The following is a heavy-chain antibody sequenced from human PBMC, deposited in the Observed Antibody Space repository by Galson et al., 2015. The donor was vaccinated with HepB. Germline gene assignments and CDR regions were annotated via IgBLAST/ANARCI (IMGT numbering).Heavy chain of an antibody. Sequence: SLRLSCAASGFTFSNYAMSWVRQAPGKRLEWISTFSGGHTTTWYAASVKGRFTTSRDNSKDTLYLQMDSLRVDDTAIYYCVKADRGYCSGAQCCPFDHWGQGTLVTVSS. D-gene: IGHD2-15*01. CDR1: GFTFSNYA. V-gene: IGHV3-23*01. CDR2: FSGGHTTT. CDR3: VKADRGYCSGAQCCPFDH. J-gene: IGHJ4*02.